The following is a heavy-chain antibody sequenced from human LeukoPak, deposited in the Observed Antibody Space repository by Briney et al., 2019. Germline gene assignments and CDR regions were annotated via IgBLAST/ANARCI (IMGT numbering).Heavy chain of an antibody. CDR1: GYAFTAYY. J-gene: IGHJ4*02. Sequence: ASVKVSCKASGYAFTAYYVHWVRQAPGQGPEWMGWINPDSDGTNFAQKFQGRVIMTTDTSISTAYMELTSLTSDDTAVYYCARVSPYDLCSGGTQVFDYWGQGTLVTVSS. CDR2: INPDSDGT. CDR3: ARVSPYDLCSGGTQVFDY. D-gene: IGHD3-3*01. V-gene: IGHV1-2*02.